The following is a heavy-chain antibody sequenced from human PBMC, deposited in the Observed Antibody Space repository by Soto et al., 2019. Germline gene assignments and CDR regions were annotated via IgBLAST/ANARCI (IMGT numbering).Heavy chain of an antibody. CDR1: GASIRRGTYY. D-gene: IGHD3-10*01. Sequence: PSETPSITSTVSGASIRRGTYYGTWIRPTPGKGLGWIGYIYHSGSTYYSPSLESRVTISLDSSKNHFSLKLSSVTAADTAVYYCARSYGSGNYYGVPSNWFDPWGQG. J-gene: IGHJ5*02. CDR3: ARSYGSGNYYGVPSNWFDP. CDR2: IYHSGST. V-gene: IGHV4-31*03.